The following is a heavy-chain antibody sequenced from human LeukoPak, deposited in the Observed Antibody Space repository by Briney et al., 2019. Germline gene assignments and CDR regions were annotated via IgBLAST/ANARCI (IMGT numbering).Heavy chain of an antibody. Sequence: PGGSLRLSCAASGFTVSSYWTHWVRQAPGKGLVWVSRINGDGTTTNYADSVKGRFTISRDNAKNTVHLQMNRLRAEDTAVYYCARRGIGYGMDVWGQGTTVTVSS. CDR1: GFTVSSYW. J-gene: IGHJ6*02. D-gene: IGHD3-16*02. CDR2: INGDGTTT. CDR3: ARRGIGYGMDV. V-gene: IGHV3-74*01.